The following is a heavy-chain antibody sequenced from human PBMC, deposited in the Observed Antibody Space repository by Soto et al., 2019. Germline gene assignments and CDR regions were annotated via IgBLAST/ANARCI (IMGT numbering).Heavy chain of an antibody. V-gene: IGHV3-30-3*01. J-gene: IGHJ4*02. Sequence: PGGSLRLSCAASGFTFSSYAMHWVRQAPGKGLEWVAVISYDGSNKYYADSVKGRFTISRDNSKNTLYLQMNSLRAEDTAVYYCARDPYYYDSSGQPPPGFDYWGQGTPVTVSS. CDR3: ARDPYYYDSSGQPPPGFDY. D-gene: IGHD3-22*01. CDR2: ISYDGSNK. CDR1: GFTFSSYA.